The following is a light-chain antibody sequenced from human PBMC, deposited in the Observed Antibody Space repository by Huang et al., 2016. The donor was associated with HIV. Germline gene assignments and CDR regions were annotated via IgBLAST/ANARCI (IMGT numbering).Light chain of an antibody. V-gene: IGKV3-15*01. Sequence: EIVMTQSPATLSVSPGERATLSCRASQSVSSNLAWYQQKPGQAPRLLFYGASTRATGIPARFSGSGSGTEFTRTISSLQSEDFAVYYCQHYNNWPPWTFGQGTKVEIK. J-gene: IGKJ1*01. CDR3: QHYNNWPPWT. CDR2: GAS. CDR1: QSVSSN.